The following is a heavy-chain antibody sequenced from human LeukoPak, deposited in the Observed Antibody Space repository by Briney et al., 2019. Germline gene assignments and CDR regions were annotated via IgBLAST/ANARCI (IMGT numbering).Heavy chain of an antibody. V-gene: IGHV4-31*03. CDR1: GGSISSGGYY. D-gene: IGHD4-11*01. Sequence: SETLSLTCTVSGGSISSGGYYWSWIRQHPGQGLEWTGYIYYSGSTYYNPSLKSRVTISVDTSKNQFSLKLSSVTAADTAVYYCARVGDDYSNYETPPSQNWYFDLWGRGTLVTVSS. CDR2: IYYSGST. J-gene: IGHJ2*01. CDR3: ARVGDDYSNYETPPSQNWYFDL.